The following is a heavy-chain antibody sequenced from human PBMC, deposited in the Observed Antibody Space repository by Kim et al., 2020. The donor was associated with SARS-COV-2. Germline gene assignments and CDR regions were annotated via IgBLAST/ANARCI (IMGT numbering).Heavy chain of an antibody. CDR1: GFTFSNYQ. CDR2: ISNSGSST. CDR3: TRDDNNVADFDS. V-gene: IGHV3-48*03. D-gene: IGHD2-21*01. Sequence: GGSLRLSCAASGFTFSNYQMNWVRQAPGKGLEWVSYISNSGSSTEYADSVRGRFTISRDNAKKSLYLQMRSLRADDTALYYCTRDDNNVADFDSWGQGT. J-gene: IGHJ4*02.